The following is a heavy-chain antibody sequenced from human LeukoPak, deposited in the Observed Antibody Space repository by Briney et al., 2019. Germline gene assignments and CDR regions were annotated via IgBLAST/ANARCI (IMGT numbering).Heavy chain of an antibody. CDR2: IHPANSNS. CDR1: GYSFINYW. V-gene: IGHV5-51*04. CDR3: ARSPSYYDNSGYYYFDR. Sequence: GECLKISCKGSGYSFINYWIGWVRQMPGKGLEYMGIIHPANSNSRYSPSFQGQVTISVDKPISTAYLQWSTLKASDTAMYYCARSPSYYDNSGYYYFDRWGQGTLVTVSS. D-gene: IGHD3-22*01. J-gene: IGHJ4*02.